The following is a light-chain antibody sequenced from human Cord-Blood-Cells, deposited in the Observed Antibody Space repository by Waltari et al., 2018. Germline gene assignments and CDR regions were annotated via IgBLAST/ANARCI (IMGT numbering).Light chain of an antibody. V-gene: IGLV2-23*01. CDR3: CSYAGSSTWV. CDR2: EGS. Sequence: QSALTQPAPVSGSPGQSTTISCPGTSSDVGGSNLVPWYQQHPGKAPKLIIYEGSKRPSGVSNRFSGSKSGNTASLTISGLQAEDEADYYCCSYAGSSTWVFGGGTKLTVL. CDR1: SSDVGGSNL. J-gene: IGLJ3*02.